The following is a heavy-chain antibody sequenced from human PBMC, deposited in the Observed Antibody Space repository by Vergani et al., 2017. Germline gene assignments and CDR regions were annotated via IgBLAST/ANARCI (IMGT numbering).Heavy chain of an antibody. CDR3: AKQDFVSGNYLFDY. CDR2: ISVSGVSA. J-gene: IGHJ4*02. CDR1: EFTFSNYA. D-gene: IGHD3-10*01. Sequence: EVQLLESGGGLVQPGGSLRLTCAASEFTFSNYAMNWVRQAPGKGLEWVSGISVSGVSAYYTDSVKGRFTISRDNSKNMLFLQMNNLRTEDTAIYYCAKQDFVSGNYLFDYWGQGTLVTVSS. V-gene: IGHV3-23*01.